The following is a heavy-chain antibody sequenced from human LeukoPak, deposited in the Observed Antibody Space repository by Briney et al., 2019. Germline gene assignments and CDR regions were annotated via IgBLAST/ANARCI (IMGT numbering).Heavy chain of an antibody. J-gene: IGHJ5*02. CDR3: APGDYGDQTEWFDP. CDR2: IIPILGIA. CDR1: GGTFSSYA. Sequence: SVKVSCKASGGTFSSYAISWVRQAPGQGLGWMGRIIPILGIANYAQKFQGRVTITADKSTSTAYMELSSLRSEDTAVYYCAPGDYGDQTEWFDPWGQGTLVTVSS. D-gene: IGHD4-17*01. V-gene: IGHV1-69*04.